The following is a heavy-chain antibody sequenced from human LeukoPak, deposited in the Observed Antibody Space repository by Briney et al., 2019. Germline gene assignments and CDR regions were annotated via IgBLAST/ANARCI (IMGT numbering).Heavy chain of an antibody. Sequence: GGSLRLSCAASGFTFSSYGMSWVRQAPGKGLEWVSAISGSGGSTYYADSVKGRFTISRDNPKNTLYLQMNSLRAEDTAVYYCAKAGYGSGSYYSYWGQGTLVTVSS. CDR2: ISGSGGST. D-gene: IGHD3-10*01. CDR3: AKAGYGSGSYYSY. V-gene: IGHV3-23*01. CDR1: GFTFSSYG. J-gene: IGHJ4*02.